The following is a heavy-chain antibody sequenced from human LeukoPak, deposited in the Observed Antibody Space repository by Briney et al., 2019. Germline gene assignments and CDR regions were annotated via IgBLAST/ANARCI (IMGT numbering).Heavy chain of an antibody. D-gene: IGHD3-22*01. CDR3: AKDSTPHSHYYDSSGYGY. CDR1: GFTFDDYA. J-gene: IGHJ4*02. Sequence: PGGSLRLSCAASGFTFDDYAMHWVRQAPGKGLEWVSGISWNSGSISYADSVKGRFTISRDNAKNSLYLQMNSLRAEDTALYYCAKDSTPHSHYYDSSGYGYWGQGTLVTVSS. V-gene: IGHV3-9*01. CDR2: ISWNSGSI.